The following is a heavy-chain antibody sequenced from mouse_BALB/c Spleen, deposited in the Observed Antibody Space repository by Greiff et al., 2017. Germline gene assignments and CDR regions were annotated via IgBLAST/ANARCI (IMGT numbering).Heavy chain of an antibody. CDR3: ARLGRHYYAMDY. CDR1: GYTFTSYT. V-gene: IGHV1-4*02. Sequence: QVQLQQYAAELARPGASVKMSCKASGYTFTSYTMHWVKQRPGQGLEWIGYINPSSGYTEYNQKFKDKTTLTADKSSSTAYMQLSSLTSEDSAVYYCARLGRHYYAMDYWGQGTSVTVSS. J-gene: IGHJ4*01. CDR2: INPSSGYT.